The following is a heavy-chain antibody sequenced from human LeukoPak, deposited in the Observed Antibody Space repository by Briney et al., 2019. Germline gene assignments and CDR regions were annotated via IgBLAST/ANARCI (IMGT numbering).Heavy chain of an antibody. V-gene: IGHV4-30-2*01. J-gene: IGHJ4*02. CDR2: IYHSGST. D-gene: IGHD3-22*01. Sequence: SQTLSLTCAVSGGSISSGGYSWSWIRQPPGKGLEWIGYIYHSGSTYYNPSLKSRVTISVDRSKNQFSLKLSSVTAADTAVYYCATAIYYDSSGYPYYFDYWGQGTLVTVSS. CDR3: ATAIYYDSSGYPYYFDY. CDR1: GGSISSGGYS.